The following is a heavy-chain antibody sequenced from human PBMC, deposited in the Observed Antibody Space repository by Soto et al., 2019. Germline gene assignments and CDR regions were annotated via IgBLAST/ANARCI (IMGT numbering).Heavy chain of an antibody. J-gene: IGHJ6*02. V-gene: IGHV1-46*01. CDR3: ARGPKLTDFGDRGYYGMDV. CDR2: INPSGGST. Sequence: QVHLVQSGAEVKKPGASVTFPCKASGYTFSNYYMHWVRQAPGQGLEWVGIINPSGGSTTYAQNFQGRVTMTRDTSTSTVYMERNSLRSEDTAVYYCARGPKLTDFGDRGYYGMDVWGHGTTVTVSS. CDR1: GYTFSNYY. D-gene: IGHD4-17*01.